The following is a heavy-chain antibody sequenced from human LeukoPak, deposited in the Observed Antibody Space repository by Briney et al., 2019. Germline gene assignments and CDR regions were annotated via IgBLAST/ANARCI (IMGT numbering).Heavy chain of an antibody. V-gene: IGHV5-51*01. J-gene: IGHJ4*02. CDR1: GYNFPRYW. D-gene: IGHD3-10*01. CDR2: FNPGNSDS. Sequence: GESLQISCKGSGYNFPRYWIGWVRQMPGKGLEWMGIFNPGNSDSRYSPSFQGQVTISAVKSISIAYLQWSSLKASDTAIYYCARGGDYYDYWGQGTSVTVSS. CDR3: ARGGDYYDY.